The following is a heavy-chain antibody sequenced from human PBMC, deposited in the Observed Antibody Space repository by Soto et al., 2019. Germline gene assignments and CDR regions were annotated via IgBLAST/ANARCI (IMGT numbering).Heavy chain of an antibody. D-gene: IGHD2-2*01. CDR2: IIPILGIA. J-gene: IGHJ6*02. V-gene: IGHV1-69*08. CDR3: ARDDREYQLPDYYYDMDV. Sequence: QVQLVQSGAEVKKPGSSVKVSCKASGGTFSSYTISWVRQAPGQGLEWMGRIIPILGIANYAQKFQGRVTITADKSTSTAYMELSSLRSEDTAVYYCARDDREYQLPDYYYDMDVWGQGTTVTVSS. CDR1: GGTFSSYT.